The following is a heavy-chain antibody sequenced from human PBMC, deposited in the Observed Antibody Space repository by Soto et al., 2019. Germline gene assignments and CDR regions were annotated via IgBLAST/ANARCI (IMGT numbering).Heavy chain of an antibody. Sequence: PGESLKISCEGRGYSFTDYSITWLRRTPGTGLEWMGKIHPSDSYTNFNPSFQGHVSISVHRSANTAYLHWTSLKASDSGIYYCARNLVETSTTSPVMDVWVHRTTVTVSS. CDR1: GYSFTDYS. J-gene: IGHJ6*01. CDR2: IHPSDSYT. CDR3: ARNLVETSTTSPVMDV. D-gene: IGHD1-1*01. V-gene: IGHV5-10-1*01.